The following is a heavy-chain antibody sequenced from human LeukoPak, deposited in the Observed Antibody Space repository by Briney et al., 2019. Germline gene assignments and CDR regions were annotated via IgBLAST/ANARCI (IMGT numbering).Heavy chain of an antibody. D-gene: IGHD2-2*01. Sequence: GSSVKVSCKASGGTFSSYTISWVRQAPGQGLEWMGRIIPILGIANYAQKFQGRVTITADKSTSTAYMELSSLRSEDMAVYYCASRPYCSSTSCLPDYWGQGTLVTVSS. CDR3: ASRPYCSSTSCLPDY. CDR1: GGTFSSYT. V-gene: IGHV1-69*02. J-gene: IGHJ4*02. CDR2: IIPILGIA.